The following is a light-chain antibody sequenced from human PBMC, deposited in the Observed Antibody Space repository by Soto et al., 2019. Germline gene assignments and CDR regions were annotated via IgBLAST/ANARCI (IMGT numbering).Light chain of an antibody. CDR2: KSN. CDR1: SSNIGSNT. J-gene: IGLJ3*02. Sequence: QSVLSQPPSASATPGQRVTISCSGSSSNIGSNTVNWYQQLPGTAPKLLIYKSNQRPSGVPVRFSDSKSGTSASLAISGLQSEDEADYYCAAWDDSLNGRVFGGGTKVTVL. CDR3: AAWDDSLNGRV. V-gene: IGLV1-44*01.